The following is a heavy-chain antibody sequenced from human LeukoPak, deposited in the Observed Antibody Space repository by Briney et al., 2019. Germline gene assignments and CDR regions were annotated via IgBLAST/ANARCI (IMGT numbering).Heavy chain of an antibody. V-gene: IGHV3-43*02. CDR1: GFTFSSYS. Sequence: GGSLRLSCAASGFTFSSYSMNWVRQAPGKGLEWVSLISGDGGSTYYADSVKGRFTISRDNSKNSLYLQMNSLRTEDTALYYCAKDFQWDQFFDYWGQGTLVTVSS. J-gene: IGHJ4*02. CDR3: AKDFQWDQFFDY. CDR2: ISGDGGST. D-gene: IGHD1-26*01.